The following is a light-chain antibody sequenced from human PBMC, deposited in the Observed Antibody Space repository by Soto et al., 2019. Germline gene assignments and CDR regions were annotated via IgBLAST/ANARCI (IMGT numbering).Light chain of an antibody. J-gene: IGKJ5*01. CDR2: GAS. Sequence: EIVLTQSPGNLSLSPGEGAALSYRASQSVSSSYLAWYQQKPGQAPRLLIYGASSRATGIPDRFSGSGSGTDFTLTISRLEPEDFAVYYCQQYGSSITFGQGTRLAIK. V-gene: IGKV3-20*01. CDR1: QSVSSSY. CDR3: QQYGSSIT.